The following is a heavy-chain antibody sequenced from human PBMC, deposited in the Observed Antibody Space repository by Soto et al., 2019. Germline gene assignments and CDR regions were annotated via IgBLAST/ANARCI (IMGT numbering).Heavy chain of an antibody. D-gene: IGHD3-3*01. CDR2: ISGSGDST. Sequence: EVQLLESGGGLVQPGGSLRLSCAGSGFTFSNYAMSWVRQAPGKGLEWVSAISGSGDSTYYANSVKGRFTVSRDNSKGTLYLQMNNLRAEDTAVYYCADGGEWSFNFVYWGPGTLVTVSS. J-gene: IGHJ4*02. V-gene: IGHV3-23*01. CDR1: GFTFSNYA. CDR3: ADGGEWSFNFVY.